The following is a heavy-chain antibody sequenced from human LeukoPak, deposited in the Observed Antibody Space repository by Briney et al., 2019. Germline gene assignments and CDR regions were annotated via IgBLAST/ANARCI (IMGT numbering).Heavy chain of an antibody. D-gene: IGHD4-23*01. J-gene: IGHJ6*03. V-gene: IGHV1-18*01. CDR2: ISAYNGNT. CDR1: GYTFTSYG. Sequence: ASVKVSCKASGYTFTSYGISWVRQAPGQGLEWMGWISAYNGNTNYAQKLQGRVTMTTDTSTSTAYMELRSLRSDDTAVYYCARRRGYGGNSGGYYIDVWGKGTTVTVSS. CDR3: ARRRGYGGNSGGYYIDV.